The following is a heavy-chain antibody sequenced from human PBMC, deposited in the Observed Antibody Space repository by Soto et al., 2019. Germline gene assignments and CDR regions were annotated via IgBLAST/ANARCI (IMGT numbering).Heavy chain of an antibody. D-gene: IGHD3-16*01. CDR2: IKRKTDGGTT. CDR1: GFTFSNAW. Sequence: EVQLVESGGGLVEPGGSLRVSCVASGFTFSNAWMNWVRQAPGKGLEWVGRIKRKTDGGTTDYAAPVKGRFTISRDESKNPLYLQINSLETEDTAVYYCTTRRLLYASAGLDVWGQGTTVTVSS. V-gene: IGHV3-15*07. CDR3: TTRRLLYASAGLDV. J-gene: IGHJ6*02.